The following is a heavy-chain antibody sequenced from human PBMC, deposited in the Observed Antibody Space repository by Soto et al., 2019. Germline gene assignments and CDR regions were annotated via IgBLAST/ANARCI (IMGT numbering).Heavy chain of an antibody. J-gene: IGHJ5*02. Sequence: QLQLQESGPGLVKPSETLSLTCTVSGGSISSSSYYWGWIRQPPGKGLEWIGSIYYSGSTYYYQSLKSRVTTSVDTSKNQFSVKLSSVTAADTAVYYCASLRFLEWLLYPKPWFDPWGQGTLVTVSS. CDR3: ASLRFLEWLLYPKPWFDP. V-gene: IGHV4-39*01. D-gene: IGHD3-3*01. CDR2: IYYSGST. CDR1: GGSISSSSYY.